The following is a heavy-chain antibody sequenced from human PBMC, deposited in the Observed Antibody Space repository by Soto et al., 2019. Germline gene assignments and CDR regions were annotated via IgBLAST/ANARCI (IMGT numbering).Heavy chain of an antibody. CDR1: GGSISSGGYY. J-gene: IGHJ5*02. CDR3: ARLVNWNYVMST. Sequence: SETLSLTCTVSGGSISSGGYYWSWIRQHPGKGLEWIGYIYYSGSTYYNPSLKSRVTISVDTSKNQFSLKLSSVTAADTAVYYCARLVNWNYVMSTWGQGTLVTVSS. V-gene: IGHV4-31*03. D-gene: IGHD1-7*01. CDR2: IYYSGST.